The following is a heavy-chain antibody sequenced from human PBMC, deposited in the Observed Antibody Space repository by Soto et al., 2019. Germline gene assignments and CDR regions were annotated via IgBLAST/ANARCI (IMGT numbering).Heavy chain of an antibody. V-gene: IGHV3-73*02. CDR1: GITFSGSA. CDR3: ARLQNGMDV. J-gene: IGHJ6*02. CDR2: IREKTHNYAT. Sequence: EVQLVESGGGLVQPGGSLKLSCAASGITFSGSAIHWVRQASGKGLEWVGRIREKTHNYATAYAASVNGRFTVSRDDSKNTAYLQMNSLKTEDTAVYFCARLQNGMDVWGQGTTVTVS.